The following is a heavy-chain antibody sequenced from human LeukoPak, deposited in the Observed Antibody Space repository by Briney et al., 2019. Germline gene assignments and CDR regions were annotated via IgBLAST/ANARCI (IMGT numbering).Heavy chain of an antibody. V-gene: IGHV3-7*03. CDR3: ARDPGSHVVVPAAIRPYGMDV. CDR1: GFTFSTYW. J-gene: IGHJ6*02. Sequence: GGSLRLSCAASGFTFSTYWMSWVRQAPGKGLEWVAGIKQDGSMKYYVDSVKGRFTISRDNAKNSLYLQMNSLRSEDTAVYYCARDPGSHVVVPAAIRPYGMDVWGQGTTVTVSS. D-gene: IGHD2-2*02. CDR2: IKQDGSMK.